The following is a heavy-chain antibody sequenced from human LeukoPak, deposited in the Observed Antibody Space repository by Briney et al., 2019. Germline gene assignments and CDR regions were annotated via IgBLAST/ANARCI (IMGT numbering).Heavy chain of an antibody. CDR2: ISSSSSYI. J-gene: IGHJ4*02. CDR3: ARHELITGAHFDY. D-gene: IGHD1-20*01. CDR1: GFTFSSYS. V-gene: IGHV3-21*01. Sequence: GGSLRLSCAASGFTFSSYSMNWVRQAPGKGLEWVSSISSSSSYIYYADSVKGRFTISRDNAKNSLYLQMNSLRAEDTAVYYCARHELITGAHFDYWGQGTLVTVSS.